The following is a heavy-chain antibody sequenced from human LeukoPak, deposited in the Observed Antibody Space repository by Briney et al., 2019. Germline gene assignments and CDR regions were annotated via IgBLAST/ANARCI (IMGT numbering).Heavy chain of an antibody. V-gene: IGHV3-23*01. D-gene: IGHD5-24*01. CDR2: ISSSV. Sequence: GGSLRLSCAASGFTFSSYWMNWVRQAPGKGLEWVSFISSSVYYADSVKGRFTISRDNSKTTLYLQLNSLRAEDTAIYYCAKNRDPQLERGSDYWGQGTLVTVSS. CDR1: GFTFSSYW. J-gene: IGHJ4*02. CDR3: AKNRDPQLERGSDY.